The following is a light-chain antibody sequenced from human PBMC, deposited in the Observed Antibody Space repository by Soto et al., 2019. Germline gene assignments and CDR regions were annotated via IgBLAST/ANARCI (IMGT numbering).Light chain of an antibody. CDR1: SSDVGGSKY. J-gene: IGLJ1*01. CDR3: GSWDSSLSAYV. CDR2: EVG. Sequence: QSVLTQPASVSGSPGQSITISCTGTSSDVGGSKYVSWYQHHPGRAPKLLIYEVGDRPSGVSNRFSGPKSGNTASLTISGLQAEDEADYYCGSWDSSLSAYVFGTGTKVTVL. V-gene: IGLV2-14*01.